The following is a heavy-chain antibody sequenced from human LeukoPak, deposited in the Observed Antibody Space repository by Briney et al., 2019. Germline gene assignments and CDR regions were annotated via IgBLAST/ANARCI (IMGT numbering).Heavy chain of an antibody. D-gene: IGHD3-22*01. J-gene: IGHJ4*02. CDR2: ISSSGSTI. V-gene: IGHV3-11*01. CDR1: GFTFSDYY. CDR3: ASAHYYDSSGYSFDY. Sequence: TPGGSLRLSCAASGFTFSDYYMSWIRQAPGKGLEWVSYISSSGSTIYYADSVKGRFTISRDNAKNSLYLQMNSLRAEDTAVYYCASAHYYDSSGYSFDYWGQGTLVTVSS.